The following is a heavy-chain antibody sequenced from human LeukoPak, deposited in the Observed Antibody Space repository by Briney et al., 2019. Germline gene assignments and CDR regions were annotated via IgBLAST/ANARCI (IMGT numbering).Heavy chain of an antibody. CDR1: GYTFISYT. J-gene: IGHJ3*02. V-gene: IGHV1-46*01. CDR3: ARVGQDDYARAFDI. CDR2: INPSGGST. Sequence: ASVKVSCKASGYTFISYTMNWVRQAPGQGLEWMGIINPSGGSTSYAQKFQGRVTMTRDTSTSTVYMELSSLRSEDTAVYYCARVGQDDYARAFDIWGQGTMITVSS. D-gene: IGHD4-17*01.